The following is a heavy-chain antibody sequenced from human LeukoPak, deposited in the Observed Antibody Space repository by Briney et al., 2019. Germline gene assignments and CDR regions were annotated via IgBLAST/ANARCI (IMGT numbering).Heavy chain of an antibody. CDR2: ISVDGERT. CDR3: AQGYLSGWYPY. D-gene: IGHD6-19*01. J-gene: IGHJ4*02. CDR1: GFSVSSFG. V-gene: IGHV3-23*01. Sequence: AGGSLRLSCAVYGFSVSSFGMSWVRQAPGRGLEWLPAISVDGERTYYADSVKGRFFISRDTSKNTLDLQLSSLRGDDTAVYYCAQGYLSGWYPYWGQGSLVTVSS.